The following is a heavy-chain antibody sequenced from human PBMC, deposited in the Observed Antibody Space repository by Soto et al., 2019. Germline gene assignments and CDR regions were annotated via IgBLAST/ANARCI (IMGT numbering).Heavy chain of an antibody. CDR2: ISGSGGST. Sequence: GGSLRLSCAASGFTFSSYAMSWVRQAPGKGLEWVSAISGSGGSTYYADSVKGRFTISRDNSKNTLYLQMNSLRAEDTAVYYCAKETPRGSSSIDGWFDPWGQGTLVTVSS. D-gene: IGHD2-15*01. CDR3: AKETPRGSSSIDGWFDP. CDR1: GFTFSSYA. V-gene: IGHV3-23*01. J-gene: IGHJ5*02.